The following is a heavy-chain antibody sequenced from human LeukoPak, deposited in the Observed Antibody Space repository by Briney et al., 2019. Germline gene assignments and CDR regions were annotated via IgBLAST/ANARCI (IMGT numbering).Heavy chain of an antibody. D-gene: IGHD5-12*01. Sequence: PEGSLRLSCAASGYTFSIYSMNWVRQAPGRGLEWVSSISSSSGYIYYADSVKGRFTISRDNAKNSLYLQMNSLRAEDTAVYYCARDTDYDSRSIWGQGTMVTVSS. CDR1: GYTFSIYS. CDR3: ARDTDYDSRSI. J-gene: IGHJ3*02. CDR2: ISSSSGYI. V-gene: IGHV3-21*01.